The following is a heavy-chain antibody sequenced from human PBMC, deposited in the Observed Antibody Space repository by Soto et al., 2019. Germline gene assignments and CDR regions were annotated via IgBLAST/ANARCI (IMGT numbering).Heavy chain of an antibody. D-gene: IGHD2-2*01. CDR1: GYTFTNYD. Sequence: QVQLVQSGAEVKKPGASVKVSCMASGYTFTNYDINWVRQATGQGLEWMGWMNPNSGNTGYAQKCQGRVTMTRNTSMSTASMELSTLRSEDTAVYYCARGPMSCTSSSCPYFFDYWAQGTLVTVSS. V-gene: IGHV1-8*01. CDR2: MNPNSGNT. CDR3: ARGPMSCTSSSCPYFFDY. J-gene: IGHJ4*02.